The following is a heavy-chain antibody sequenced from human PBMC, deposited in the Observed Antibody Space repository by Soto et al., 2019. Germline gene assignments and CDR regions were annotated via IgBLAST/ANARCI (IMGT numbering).Heavy chain of an antibody. V-gene: IGHV1-18*01. J-gene: IGHJ6*02. CDR1: GYTFTSYG. CDR3: AREGDGFSTSCRHYDYYGMDV. Sequence: QVQLVQSGAEVKKPGASVKVSCKASGYTFTSYGISWVRQAPGQGLEWMGWISAYNGNTNYAQKLQGRVTMTTDTSKSTANMELRSLRADDTAVYYCAREGDGFSTSCRHYDYYGMDVWGQGTTVTVSS. D-gene: IGHD2-2*01. CDR2: ISAYNGNT.